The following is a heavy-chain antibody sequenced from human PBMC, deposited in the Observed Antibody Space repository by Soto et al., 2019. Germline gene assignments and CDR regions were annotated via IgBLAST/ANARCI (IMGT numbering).Heavy chain of an antibody. V-gene: IGHV1-2*02. Sequence: ASVKVSCKASGYTFTAQYLHCVLKSPLEGLEWMGWINPTTGATRYAQKFQGRVTMTRDTSMSTAYLEVRSLRPDDTAVYYCAKGDSSWVSWFDPWGQGTLVTVSS. CDR3: AKGDSSWVSWFDP. CDR1: GYTFTAQY. J-gene: IGHJ5*02. D-gene: IGHD6-19*01. CDR2: INPTTGAT.